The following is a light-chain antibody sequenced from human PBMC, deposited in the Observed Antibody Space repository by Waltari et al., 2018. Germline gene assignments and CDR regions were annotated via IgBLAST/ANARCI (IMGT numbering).Light chain of an antibody. CDR3: ESYDSSVSAWV. CDR1: LSNVGTVYA. V-gene: IGLV1-40*01. CDR2: GHN. J-gene: IGLJ3*02. Sequence: QSLLTQPPSVSGPPGQRLPIPCAAALSNVGTVYAVNFYQHLPGTAPKLLIYGHNNRPSGVPDRFSGSKSGTSASLAITGLQAEDEADYYCESYDSSVSAWVFGGGTKLTVV.